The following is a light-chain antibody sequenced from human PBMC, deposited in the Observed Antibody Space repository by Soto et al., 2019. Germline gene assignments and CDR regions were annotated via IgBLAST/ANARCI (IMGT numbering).Light chain of an antibody. CDR3: QQYYDWPPT. CDR1: QSISSS. V-gene: IGKV3-15*01. CDR2: GAS. J-gene: IGKJ1*01. Sequence: EIVMTHSPATLAVSPGERATLSCSASQSISSSLAWYQQKPGQAPRLLIHGASTRATSNPGRFSGSGSGAEFTLTISSLQSEDFALYYCQQYYDWPPTFGQGTKVDIK.